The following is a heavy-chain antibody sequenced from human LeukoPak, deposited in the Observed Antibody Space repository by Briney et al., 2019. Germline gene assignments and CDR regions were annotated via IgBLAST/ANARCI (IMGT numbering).Heavy chain of an antibody. D-gene: IGHD3-22*01. CDR3: ARDYNPYYYDSSGYFDY. V-gene: IGHV3-11*01. J-gene: IGHJ4*02. CDR2: ISSSGSTI. Sequence: GGFLRLSCAASGFTFSDYYMSWIRQAPGKGLEWVSYISSSGSTIYYADSVKGRFTISRDNAKNSLYLQMNSLRAEDTAAYYCARDYNPYYYDSSGYFDYWGQGTLVTVSS. CDR1: GFTFSDYY.